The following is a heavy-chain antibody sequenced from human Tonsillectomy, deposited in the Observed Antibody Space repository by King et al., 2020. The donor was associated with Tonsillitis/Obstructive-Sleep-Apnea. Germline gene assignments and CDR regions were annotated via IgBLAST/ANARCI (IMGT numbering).Heavy chain of an antibody. CDR1: GASISSSSYY. Sequence: QLQESGPGLVKPSETLSLTCTVSGASISSSSYYWGWIRQPPGKGLEWIGSIYYTGSTYYNPSLKSRVTISVDTSQNQFSLKLSSVTAADTAVFYCARRGGLTGYEFDYWGQGILVTVSS. J-gene: IGHJ4*02. CDR3: ARRGGLTGYEFDY. V-gene: IGHV4-39*01. D-gene: IGHD3-9*01. CDR2: IYYTGST.